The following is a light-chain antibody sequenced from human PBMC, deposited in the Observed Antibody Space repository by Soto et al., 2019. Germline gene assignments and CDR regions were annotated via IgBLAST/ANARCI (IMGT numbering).Light chain of an antibody. CDR1: QSVSSN. J-gene: IGKJ2*01. V-gene: IGKV3-15*01. CDR2: ATS. CDR3: KQYNNLYT. Sequence: EIVLTQSPGTLSVSPGETVTVSCRASQSVSSNVAWYQQKPGQAPRLLMYATSTRATGIPARFSGSGSGTEFTLTISSLEFEDFAVYYCKQYNNLYTFGQGTKVDIK.